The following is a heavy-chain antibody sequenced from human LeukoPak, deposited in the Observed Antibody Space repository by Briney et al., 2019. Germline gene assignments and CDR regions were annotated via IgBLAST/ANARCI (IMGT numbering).Heavy chain of an antibody. CDR3: AREGNIVVVPAAIGSYFDP. V-gene: IGHV3-33*01. CDR1: GLTFSSYG. Sequence: GGSLRLSCAASGLTFSSYGMHWVRQAPGKGLEWVAVIWYGGSNKYYADSVKGRFTISRDNSKNTLYLQMNSLRAEDTAVYYCAREGNIVVVPAAIGSYFDPWGQGTLVTVSS. D-gene: IGHD2-2*01. CDR2: IWYGGSNK. J-gene: IGHJ5*02.